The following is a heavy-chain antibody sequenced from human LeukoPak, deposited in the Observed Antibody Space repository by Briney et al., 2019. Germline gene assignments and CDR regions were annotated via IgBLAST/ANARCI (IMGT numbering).Heavy chain of an antibody. D-gene: IGHD5-12*01. CDR1: GGTLNYA. V-gene: IGHV1-69*01. Sequence: SWVNVSCKSCGGTLNYAICRVRAAPGPRPEWVGGILPFLCSPNYAQKFQGRLTVTSDEVAATTVLVSGRRRSEGTAVYYFECGYGGNFCGFDLWGQGTLVTVSS. CDR2: ILPFLCSP. J-gene: IGHJ4*02. CDR3: ECGYGGNFCGFDL.